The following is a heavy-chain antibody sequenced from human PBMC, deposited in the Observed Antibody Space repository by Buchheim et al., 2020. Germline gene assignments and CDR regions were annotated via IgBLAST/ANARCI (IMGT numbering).Heavy chain of an antibody. J-gene: IGHJ4*02. D-gene: IGHD1-7*01. CDR3: VRGNWNYAVDF. CDR2: ISSNGRDI. V-gene: IGHV3-21*06. CDR1: GFTFSSHS. Sequence: EVQLVESGGGLVQPGGSLRLSCAASGFTFSSHSMNWVRQAPGKGLEWVSSISSNGRDIYYADSVKGRFTISRDNAKNSLYLQMYSLRAEDTAVYYCVRGNWNYAVDFWGQGTL.